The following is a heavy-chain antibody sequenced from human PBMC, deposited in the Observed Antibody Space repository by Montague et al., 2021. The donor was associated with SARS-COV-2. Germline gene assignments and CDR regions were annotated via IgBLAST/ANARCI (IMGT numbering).Heavy chain of an antibody. Sequence: SETLSLTCTVSGDSVSRGSSYWSWIRQPPGKGLEWIGYIYYTGSRKYNSSLKSRLTISVGMSKNQFSLKLCSVTAADTAVYYGAKHAGGEGYTSWFDTWGQGTLVTVSS. J-gene: IGHJ5*02. CDR3: AKHAGGEGYTSWFDT. D-gene: IGHD5-24*01. V-gene: IGHV4-61*01. CDR1: GDSVSRGSSY. CDR2: IYYTGSR.